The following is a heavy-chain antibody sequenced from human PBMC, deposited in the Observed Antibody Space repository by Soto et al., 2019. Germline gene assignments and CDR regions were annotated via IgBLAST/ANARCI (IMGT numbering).Heavy chain of an antibody. J-gene: IGHJ3*02. CDR2: INHSGST. V-gene: IGHV4-34*01. CDR1: GGSFSGYY. Sequence: SETLSLTCAVYGGSFSGYYWSWIRQPPGKGLEWIGEINHSGSTNYNPSLKSRVTISVDTSKNQFSLKLSSVTAADTAVYYCARERTHYDFWSGYLDAFDIWGQGTMVTVSS. CDR3: ARERTHYDFWSGYLDAFDI. D-gene: IGHD3-3*01.